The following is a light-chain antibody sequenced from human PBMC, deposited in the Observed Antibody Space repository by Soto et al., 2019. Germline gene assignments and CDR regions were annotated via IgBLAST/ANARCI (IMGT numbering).Light chain of an antibody. Sequence: DIQMTQSPSTLSVSVGDRVTITCRASQSISSWLAWYQQKPGKAPNLLIYKASNLQSGVPSRFSGSGSGTEFTLTISSLQPDDFATYYCQQYSSSSPYTFGQGTKLEI. V-gene: IGKV1-5*03. J-gene: IGKJ2*01. CDR3: QQYSSSSPYT. CDR2: KAS. CDR1: QSISSW.